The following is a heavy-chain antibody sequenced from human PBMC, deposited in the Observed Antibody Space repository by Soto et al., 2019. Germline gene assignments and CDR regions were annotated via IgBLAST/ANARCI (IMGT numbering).Heavy chain of an antibody. D-gene: IGHD6-19*01. J-gene: IGHJ4*02. CDR1: GFTFSSYA. V-gene: IGHV3-23*01. CDR3: AKTDKFNPQSSGWANRFDY. Sequence: ESGGGLVQPGGSLRLSCAASGFTFSSYAMTWVRQAPGKGLEWVATISRSGDSTYYRDSEKGRFTISRDNSKNTVYLQMNSLRAEDTAGYYCAKTDKFNPQSSGWANRFDYWGQGTLVTVSS. CDR2: ISRSGDST.